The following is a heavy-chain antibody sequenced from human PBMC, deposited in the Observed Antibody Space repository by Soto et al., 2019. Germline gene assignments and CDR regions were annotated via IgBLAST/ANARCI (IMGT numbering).Heavy chain of an antibody. CDR1: GFTFSSYD. CDR3: AKPLREMSTIDVDY. Sequence: QVQLAESGGGVVQPGRSLRLSCAASGFTFSSYDMHWVRQAPGKGLEWVAVISYDGSDENYVDSVKGRFAISRDNSKNTLYLQMNSLRPEDTAVYYCAKPLREMSTIDVDYWGQGTLLTVSS. D-gene: IGHD1-1*01. CDR2: ISYDGSDE. J-gene: IGHJ4*02. V-gene: IGHV3-30*18.